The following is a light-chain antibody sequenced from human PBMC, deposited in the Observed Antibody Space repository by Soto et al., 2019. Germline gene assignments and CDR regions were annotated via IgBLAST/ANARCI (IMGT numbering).Light chain of an antibody. CDR1: QDITSY. CDR3: QQSSSVPRT. V-gene: IGKV1-9*01. J-gene: IGKJ1*01. Sequence: IQLTQSPSSLPASVGDRVTITCRASQDITSYLAWYQQKPGNAPKLLIYAASTLQSGVPPRFSGSGSGTDFTLTISSLRPEDFATYYCQQSSSVPRTFGQGTRVDLK. CDR2: AAS.